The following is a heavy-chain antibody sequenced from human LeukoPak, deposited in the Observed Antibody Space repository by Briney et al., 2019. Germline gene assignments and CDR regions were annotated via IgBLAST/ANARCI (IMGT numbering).Heavy chain of an antibody. J-gene: IGHJ4*02. Sequence: GGSLRLSCAASGFTFDDYAMHWVRQAPGKGLEWVSGISWNSGSIGYADSVKGRFTISRDNAKNSLYLQMNSLRAEDTALYYCAKDISSTPLPRFVEWHNSFDYWGQGTLVTISS. CDR3: AKDISSTPLPRFVEWHNSFDY. V-gene: IGHV3-9*01. CDR1: GFTFDDYA. CDR2: ISWNSGSI. D-gene: IGHD3-3*01.